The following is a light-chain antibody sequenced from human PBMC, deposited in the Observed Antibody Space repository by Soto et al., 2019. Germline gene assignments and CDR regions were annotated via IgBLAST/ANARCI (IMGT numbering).Light chain of an antibody. Sequence: EIVVTQSPATLSFSPGERATLCCRASQSVSSYLAWYQQKPGQAPRLLIYDASNRATGIPARFSGSGSGTDFSLPISSLEPEDFAVYYCQQRSNWTSLTVGGGTKVEIK. CDR2: DAS. CDR1: QSVSSY. V-gene: IGKV3-11*01. CDR3: QQRSNWTSLT. J-gene: IGKJ4*01.